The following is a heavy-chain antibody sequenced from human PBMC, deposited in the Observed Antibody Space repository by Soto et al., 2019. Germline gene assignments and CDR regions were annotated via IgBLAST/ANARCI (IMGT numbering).Heavy chain of an antibody. CDR2: IYYSGST. CDR3: ARDLSTAMVTGAFDY. D-gene: IGHD5-18*01. J-gene: IGHJ4*02. CDR1: GGSISSGGYY. V-gene: IGHV4-31*03. Sequence: QVQLQESGPGLVKPSQTLSLTCTVSGGSISSGGYYWSWIRQHPGKGLEWIGYIYYSGSTYYNPSLRSRVTISVDTSKNQFSLKLSSVTAADTAVYYCARDLSTAMVTGAFDYWGQGTLVTVSS.